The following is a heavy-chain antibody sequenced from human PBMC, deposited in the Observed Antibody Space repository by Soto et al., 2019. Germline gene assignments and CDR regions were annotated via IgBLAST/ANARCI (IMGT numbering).Heavy chain of an antibody. CDR3: ARDYSSGPNRAFAI. Sequence: VGSLRVWCGASWVTCGDYASRCIPQTLGKGLELVSYISSSGSNIYYEDSGEGRFTISRDNAKNSLYPQMNSLRAEDTAVYYCARDYSSGPNRAFAIWGQGTIVTVSS. CDR1: WVTCGDYA. J-gene: IGHJ3*02. V-gene: IGHV3-11*01. CDR2: ISSSGSNI. D-gene: IGHD3-10*01.